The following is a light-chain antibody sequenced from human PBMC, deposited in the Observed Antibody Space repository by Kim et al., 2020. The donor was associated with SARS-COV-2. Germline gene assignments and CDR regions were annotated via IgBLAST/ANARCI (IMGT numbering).Light chain of an antibody. CDR3: QLWDSDTDHWV. V-gene: IGLV3-21*04. CDR2: NDD. Sequence: AQGKTARSTGGGNDIGDRDVHWYRQKTGQAPVLVISNDDERPSGIPDRISGSNSGNTATLTIGRADAGDEADYYCQLWDSDTDHWVFGGGTKVTVL. CDR1: DIGDRD. J-gene: IGLJ3*02.